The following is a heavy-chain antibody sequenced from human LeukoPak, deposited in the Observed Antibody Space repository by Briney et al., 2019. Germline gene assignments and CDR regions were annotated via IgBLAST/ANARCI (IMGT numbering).Heavy chain of an antibody. CDR2: IYYSGST. Sequence: SETLSLTCTVSGGSISSSSYYWGWIRQPPGKGLEWIGSIYYSGSTYYNPSLKSRVTISVDTSKNQFSLKLSSVTAADTAVYYCARQGHYYDSSGCPDYWGQGTLVTVSS. V-gene: IGHV4-39*01. D-gene: IGHD3-22*01. CDR1: GGSISSSSYY. J-gene: IGHJ4*02. CDR3: ARQGHYYDSSGCPDY.